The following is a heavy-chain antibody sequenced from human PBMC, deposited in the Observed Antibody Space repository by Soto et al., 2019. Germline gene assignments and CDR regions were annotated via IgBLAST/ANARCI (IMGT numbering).Heavy chain of an antibody. CDR2: ISGSGGST. CDR1: GFTFSSYA. D-gene: IGHD3-22*01. CDR3: AKALSPTSITMIVVVSDYFDY. V-gene: IGHV3-23*01. Sequence: GGSLRLFCAASGFTFSSYAMSCVRQAPGKGLEWVSAISGSGGSTYYADSVKGRFTISRDNSKNTLYLQMNSLRAEDTAVYYCAKALSPTSITMIVVVSDYFDYWGQGTLVTVSS. J-gene: IGHJ4*02.